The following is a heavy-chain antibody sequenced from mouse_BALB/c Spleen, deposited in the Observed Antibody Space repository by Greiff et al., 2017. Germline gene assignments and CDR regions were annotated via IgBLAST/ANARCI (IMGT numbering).Heavy chain of an antibody. Sequence: EVMLVESGGGLVQPGGSLRLSCATSGFTFTDYYMSWVRQPPGKALEWLGFIRNKANGYTTEYSASVKGRFTISRDNSQSILYLQMNTLRAEDSATYYCARELAYYFDYWGQGTTLTVSS. D-gene: IGHD4-1*01. V-gene: IGHV7-3*02. J-gene: IGHJ2*01. CDR1: GFTFTDYY. CDR2: IRNKANGYTT. CDR3: ARELAYYFDY.